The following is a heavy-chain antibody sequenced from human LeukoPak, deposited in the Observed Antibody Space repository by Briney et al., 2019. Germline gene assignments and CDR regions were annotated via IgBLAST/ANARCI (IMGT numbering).Heavy chain of an antibody. V-gene: IGHV1-2*02. J-gene: IGHJ4*01. D-gene: IGHD5-12*01. CDR2: INPNSGGT. CDR1: GYTFTDYY. CDR3: ARSRVPTTSGNSCFDY. Sequence: ASVKVSCKASGYTFTDYYIHWVRQAPGQGLEWMGWINPNSGGTNYAQKFQGRVSMTRDTSINTVYMELSSLTSDDTAVYYCARSRVPTTSGNSCFDYWGQEPWSPSPQ.